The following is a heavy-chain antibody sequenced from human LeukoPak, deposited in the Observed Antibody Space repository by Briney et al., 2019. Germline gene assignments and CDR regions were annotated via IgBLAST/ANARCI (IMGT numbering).Heavy chain of an antibody. CDR2: INPSGGST. CDR1: GYTFTRYY. V-gene: IGHV1-46*01. J-gene: IGHJ4*02. Sequence: ASVKVSCKASGYTFTRYYMHWVRQAPGQGLEGMGIINPSGGSTRYAQKFRGRVTMTRDTSKSTVYMELSRLRSEDTAVYYWARDRYYGSGSYYIAEKYFDYGGQGTLVTVSS. D-gene: IGHD3-10*01. CDR3: ARDRYYGSGSYYIAEKYFDY.